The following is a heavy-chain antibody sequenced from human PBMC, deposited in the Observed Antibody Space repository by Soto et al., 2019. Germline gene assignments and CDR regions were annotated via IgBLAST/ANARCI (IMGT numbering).Heavy chain of an antibody. Sequence: PSETLSLTCTVSGGSISSYYLSWIRKPPGKGLEWIGYIYYSGSTNYNPSLKSRVTISVDTSKNQFSLKLSSVTAADTAVYYCARAPRGNYGYPSYFDYWGQGTLVTVSS. D-gene: IGHD3-10*01. CDR3: ARAPRGNYGYPSYFDY. CDR2: IYYSGST. V-gene: IGHV4-59*01. J-gene: IGHJ4*02. CDR1: GGSISSYY.